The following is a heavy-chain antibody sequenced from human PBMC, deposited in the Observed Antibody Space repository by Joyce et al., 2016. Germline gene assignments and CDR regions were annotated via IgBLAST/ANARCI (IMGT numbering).Heavy chain of an antibody. CDR1: GGSISIHY. CDR2: IYYSGST. J-gene: IGHJ6*02. V-gene: IGHV4-59*11. CDR3: ARGLGTPYGMDV. Sequence: QVQLQESGPGLVTPSETLSLTCTVSGGSISIHYWSWIRQPPGKRLEWMGYIYYSGSTNYNPSLKSRVTISVDTSKNQFSLKLRSVSAADTAVYYCARGLGTPYGMDVWGQGTTVTVSS. D-gene: IGHD7-27*01.